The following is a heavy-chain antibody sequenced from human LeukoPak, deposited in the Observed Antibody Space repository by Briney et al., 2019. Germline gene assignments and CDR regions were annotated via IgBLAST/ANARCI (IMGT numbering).Heavy chain of an antibody. Sequence: SETLSLTCAVYGGSFSGYYWSWIRQPPGKGLEWIGEINHSGSTNYNPSLKGRVTISVDTSKNQFSLKLSSVTAADTAVYYCARGLSGIAAAGRNWFDPWGQGTLVTVSS. CDR3: ARGLSGIAAAGRNWFDP. CDR1: GGSFSGYY. CDR2: INHSGST. D-gene: IGHD6-13*01. V-gene: IGHV4-34*01. J-gene: IGHJ5*02.